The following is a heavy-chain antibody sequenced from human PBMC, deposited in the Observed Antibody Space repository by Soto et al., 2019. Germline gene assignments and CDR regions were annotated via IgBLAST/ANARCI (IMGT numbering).Heavy chain of an antibody. CDR1: GFTLSDFY. CDR2: ISSSGRTI. V-gene: IGHV3-11*01. CDR3: ARNSEHFDY. J-gene: IGHJ4*02. D-gene: IGHD1-26*01. Sequence: QVHLVESGGGLVKPGGSLRLSCAASGFTLSDFYMSWIRQAPGKGLEWVSYISSSGRTIVYADSVRGRFTISRDNAENSLYLQMNSLRAEDTALYYCARNSEHFDYWGQGTLVTVSS.